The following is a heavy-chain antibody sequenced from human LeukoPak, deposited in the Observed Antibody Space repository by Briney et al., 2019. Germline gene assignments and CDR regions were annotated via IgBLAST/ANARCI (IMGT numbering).Heavy chain of an antibody. J-gene: IGHJ1*01. CDR1: GFTFSSYA. CDR2: ISGSGAYT. V-gene: IGHV3-23*01. CDR3: AKYFASGSYYKLPH. D-gene: IGHD3-10*01. Sequence: GSLRLSCAASGFTFSSYAMSWVRQALGKGLEWVSTISGSGAYTYYADSVKGRFTISRDNSKNTLYLQMNTLRAEDTAVYYCAKYFASGSYYKLPHWGQGTLVTVSS.